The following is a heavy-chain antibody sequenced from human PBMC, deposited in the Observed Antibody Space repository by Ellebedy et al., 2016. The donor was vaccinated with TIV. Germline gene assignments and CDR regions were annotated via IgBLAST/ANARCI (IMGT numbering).Heavy chain of an antibody. V-gene: IGHV3-7*01. CDR1: GFSLNTYW. CDR3: ARKTRIDY. J-gene: IGHJ4*02. D-gene: IGHD1-26*01. Sequence: PGGSLRLSCAASGFSLNTYWMSWARQAPGKGLEWVANIKQDGSEKYYVDSVRGRFTISRDNVKNSLYLQMTSLRAEDTAVYYCARKTRIDYWGQGTLVTVSS. CDR2: IKQDGSEK.